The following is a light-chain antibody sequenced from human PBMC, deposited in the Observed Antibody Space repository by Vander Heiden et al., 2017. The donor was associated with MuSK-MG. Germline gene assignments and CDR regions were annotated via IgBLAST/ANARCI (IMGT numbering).Light chain of an antibody. J-gene: IGLJ2*01. Sequence: QSALTQPASVSAPPGQSIAISCTATTRDVGGSNYLSWFHPHPGNIHKPLLYAVSNRPSGVSNRFSGSKSGTTASLTISGLQAEDDADYYCSSYTRSSPLVFGGGTKLTVL. CDR3: SSYTRSSPLV. CDR1: TRDVGGSNY. V-gene: IGLV2-14*01. CDR2: AVS.